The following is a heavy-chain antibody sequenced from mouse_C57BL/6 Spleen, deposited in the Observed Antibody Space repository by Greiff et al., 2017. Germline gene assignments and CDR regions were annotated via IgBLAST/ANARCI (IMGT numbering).Heavy chain of an antibody. J-gene: IGHJ2*01. CDR1: GYTFTDYT. Sequence: QVQLQQSDAELVKPGASVKISCKASGYTFTDYTIHWVKQRPEQGLEWIGYIYPRDGSTKYTEKFKGKATLTADKSSSTAYMQINSLTPEDSAVYFWARFVYGSPFDYWGQGTTLTVSS. D-gene: IGHD1-1*01. V-gene: IGHV1-78*01. CDR3: ARFVYGSPFDY. CDR2: IYPRDGST.